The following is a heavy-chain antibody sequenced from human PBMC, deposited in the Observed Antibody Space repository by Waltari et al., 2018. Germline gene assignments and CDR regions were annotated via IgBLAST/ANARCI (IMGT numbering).Heavy chain of an antibody. V-gene: IGHV4-34*01. CDR3: ARRGDPDRLDFWSGYYKNRYYYYGMDV. D-gene: IGHD3-3*01. Sequence: QVQLQQWGAGLLKPSETLSLTCAVYGGSFSGYYWSWIRQPPGKGLEWIGAIHHSGSTNYNPSLKSRVTISVDTSKNQFSLKLSSVTAADTAVYYCARRGDPDRLDFWSGYYKNRYYYYGMDVWGQGTTVTVSS. CDR2: IHHSGST. J-gene: IGHJ6*02. CDR1: GGSFSGYY.